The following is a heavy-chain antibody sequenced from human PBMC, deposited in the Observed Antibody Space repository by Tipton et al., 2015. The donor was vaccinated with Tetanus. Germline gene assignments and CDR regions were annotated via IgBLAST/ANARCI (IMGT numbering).Heavy chain of an antibody. CDR3: ARSKGGTGEYYAIKY. V-gene: IGHV1-69*06. J-gene: IGHJ4*02. D-gene: IGHD3-3*01. CDR1: GGSFSTYI. CDR2: IIPIFGTI. Sequence: QVQLVQSGAEVKKPGSSVKVSCETSGGSFSTYITSWVRQAPGQGLEWMGSIIPIFGTITYAQRFQGRVTITADKSTSTAHMSLSSLRSDDTAVYFCARSKGGTGEYYAIKYWGQGTLVTVSS.